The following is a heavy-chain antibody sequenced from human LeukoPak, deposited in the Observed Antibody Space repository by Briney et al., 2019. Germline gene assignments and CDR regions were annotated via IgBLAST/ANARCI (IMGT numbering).Heavy chain of an antibody. CDR1: GFTFSSYW. CDR2: IKQGGSEK. CDR3: VGFWSGYPTHAFDI. J-gene: IGHJ3*02. V-gene: IGHV3-7*01. Sequence: GGSLRLSCAASGFTFSSYWMSWVRQAPGKGLEWVANIKQGGSEKYYVDSVKGRFTISRDNAKNSLYLQMNSLRAEDTAVYYCVGFWSGYPTHAFDIWGQGIMVTVSS. D-gene: IGHD3-3*01.